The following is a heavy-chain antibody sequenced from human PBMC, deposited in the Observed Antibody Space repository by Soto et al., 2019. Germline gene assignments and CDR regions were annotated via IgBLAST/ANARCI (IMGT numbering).Heavy chain of an antibody. D-gene: IGHD2-15*01. CDR1: GDSISSYY. Sequence: QVQLQESGPGLVKPSEALSLTCTVSGDSISSYYWNWMRQPPGKGLEWIGYIHYSGSTNYNPSLKSRVTISVDTSKNQFSLELSSVTAADSAVYYCARGGISRELDVWGQGTTVTGSS. J-gene: IGHJ6*02. CDR3: ARGGISRELDV. V-gene: IGHV4-59*08. CDR2: IHYSGST.